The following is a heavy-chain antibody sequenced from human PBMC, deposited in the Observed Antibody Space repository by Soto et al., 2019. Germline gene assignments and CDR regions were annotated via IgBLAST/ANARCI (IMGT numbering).Heavy chain of an antibody. CDR2: ISYDGSNK. CDR1: GFTFSSYA. CDR3: ARDPRLSSGWYGHAAFDI. J-gene: IGHJ3*02. D-gene: IGHD6-19*01. V-gene: IGHV3-30-3*01. Sequence: GGSLRLSCAASGFTFSSYAMHWVRQAPGKGLEWVAVISYDGSNKYYADSVKGRFTISRDNSKNTLYLQMNSLRAEDTAVYYCARDPRLSSGWYGHAAFDIWDQGTMVTVSS.